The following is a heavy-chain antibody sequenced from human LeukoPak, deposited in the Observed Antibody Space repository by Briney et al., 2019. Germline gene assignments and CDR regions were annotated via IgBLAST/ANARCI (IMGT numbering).Heavy chain of an antibody. V-gene: IGHV3-7*01. J-gene: IGHJ6*02. CDR2: IKEDGSEK. Sequence: GGSLTLPCAASGLTFSETWMSWVRQAPGQGLEWVAAIKEDGSEKDYVGSVKGRFTISRDNAKNSLYLQMNSLRAEDTAVYYCATYTHWVAGDVWGQGTTVTVSS. CDR1: GLTFSETW. CDR3: ATYTHWVAGDV. D-gene: IGHD3-16*01.